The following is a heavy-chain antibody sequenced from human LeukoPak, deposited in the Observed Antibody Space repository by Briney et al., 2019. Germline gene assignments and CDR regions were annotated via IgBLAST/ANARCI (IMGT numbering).Heavy chain of an antibody. CDR2: FDPEDGET. D-gene: IGHD5-18*01. Sequence: ASVKVSCKVSGYTLTQLSMHWVGQARGKGGEGMGGFDPEDGETIYAQKFQGRVTMTEDTYTDTAYMELSSLRSEDTAVYYCATVLSGIQLWYRPYYFDYWGQGTLVTVSS. J-gene: IGHJ4*02. V-gene: IGHV1-24*01. CDR1: GYTLTQLS. CDR3: ATVLSGIQLWYRPYYFDY.